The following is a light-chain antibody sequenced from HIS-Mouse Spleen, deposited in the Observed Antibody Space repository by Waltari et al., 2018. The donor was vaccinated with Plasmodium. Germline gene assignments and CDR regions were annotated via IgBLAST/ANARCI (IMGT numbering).Light chain of an antibody. CDR3: YSTDSSGNHLWV. CDR1: AWPNKD. J-gene: IGLJ3*02. Sequence: SYELTQPPSLSLSPGQTARTTCSGDAWPNKDAYWNQQKSGQAPVLFIYEDSKRPSGIPGRFACSSSGTMATLTISGAQVEDEADYYCYSTDSSGNHLWVFGGGTKLTVL. V-gene: IGLV3-10*01. CDR2: EDS.